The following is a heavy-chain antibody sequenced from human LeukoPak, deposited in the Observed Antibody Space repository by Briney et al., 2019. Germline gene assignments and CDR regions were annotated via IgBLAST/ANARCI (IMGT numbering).Heavy chain of an antibody. CDR1: TFTFSGYS. CDR2: ISESTSHI. Sequence: GGSLRLSCAASTFTFSGYSMNWVRQAPGEGLEWVSYISESTSHIYYADSVKGRFTISRDNAKNSLYLQMNSLRAEDTAIYYCARDRAVKARIGGMDVWGQGTTVIVSS. D-gene: IGHD5-12*01. V-gene: IGHV3-21*06. J-gene: IGHJ6*02. CDR3: ARDRAVKARIGGMDV.